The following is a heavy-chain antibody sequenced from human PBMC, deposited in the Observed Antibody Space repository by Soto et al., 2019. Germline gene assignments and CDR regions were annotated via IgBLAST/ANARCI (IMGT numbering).Heavy chain of an antibody. CDR2: ITPIFGTA. V-gene: IGHV1-69*01. D-gene: IGHD1-7*01. CDR1: GGTFSIYA. Sequence: QVQLVQSGAEVKKPGSSLKVSCKASGGTFSIYAISWVRQAPGQGPEWMGGITPIFGTANYAQKFQGRVTITADESTNTAYMELSSLRSEDTAVYYCAREYNWNSIYYGMDVWGQGTTVTVSS. J-gene: IGHJ6*02. CDR3: AREYNWNSIYYGMDV.